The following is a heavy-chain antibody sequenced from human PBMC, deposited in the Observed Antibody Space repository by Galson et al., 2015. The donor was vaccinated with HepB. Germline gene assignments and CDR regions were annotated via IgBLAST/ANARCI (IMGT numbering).Heavy chain of an antibody. CDR2: FDPEDGET. CDR1: GYTLTELS. J-gene: IGHJ4*02. Sequence: SVKVSCKVSGYTLTELSMHWVRQAPGKGLEWMGGFDPEDGETIYAQKFQGRVTMTEDTSTDTAYMELSSLRSEDTAVYYCPTVFPLYDYVWGSYRWTFDYWGQGTLVTVSS. V-gene: IGHV1-24*01. CDR3: PTVFPLYDYVWGSYRWTFDY. D-gene: IGHD3-16*02.